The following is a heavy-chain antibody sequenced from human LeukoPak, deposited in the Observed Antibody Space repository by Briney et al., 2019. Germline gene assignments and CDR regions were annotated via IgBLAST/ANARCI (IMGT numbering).Heavy chain of an antibody. J-gene: IGHJ4*02. CDR3: ARAGCSSTSCYVGEIDY. CDR2: IIPIFGTA. CDR1: GGTFSSYA. Sequence: ASVKVSCKAPGGTFSSYAISWVRQAPGQGLEWMGGIIPIFGTANYAQKFQGRVTITADKSTSTAYMELSSLRSEDTAVYYCARAGCSSTSCYVGEIDYWGQGTLVTVSS. V-gene: IGHV1-69*06. D-gene: IGHD2-2*01.